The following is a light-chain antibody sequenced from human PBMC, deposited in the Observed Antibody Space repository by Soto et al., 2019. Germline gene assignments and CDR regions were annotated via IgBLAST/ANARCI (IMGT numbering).Light chain of an antibody. V-gene: IGKV3-11*01. CDR1: QSVSSY. Sequence: ETVLTQSPATLSLSPGERATLSCRASQSVSSYLAWYQQKPGQAPRLLIYAASNRATGIPARFSGSGSGTDFTLTISSLEPEDFAVYYCQQRSNSEITFGPGTKVDIK. J-gene: IGKJ3*01. CDR3: QQRSNSEIT. CDR2: AAS.